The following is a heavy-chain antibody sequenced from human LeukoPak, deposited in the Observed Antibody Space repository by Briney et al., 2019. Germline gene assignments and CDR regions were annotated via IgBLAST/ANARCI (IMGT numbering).Heavy chain of an antibody. CDR2: INHSGST. CDR3: ARDTPPYSGSYFTDY. J-gene: IGHJ4*02. D-gene: IGHD1-26*01. V-gene: IGHV4-34*01. Sequence: ASETLSLTCAVYGGSFSGYYWSWIRQPPGKGLEWIGEINHSGSTNYNPSLKSRVTISVDTSKNQFSLKLSSVTAADTAVYYCARDTPPYSGSYFTDYWGQGTLVTVSS. CDR1: GGSFSGYY.